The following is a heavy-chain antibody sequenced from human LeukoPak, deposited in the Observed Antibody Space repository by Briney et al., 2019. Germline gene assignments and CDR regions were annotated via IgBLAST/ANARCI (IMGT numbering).Heavy chain of an antibody. V-gene: IGHV1-69*13. Sequence: SVTVSFTASGGTFSTYTITWVRQAPGQGLEWMGGIIPVSGTTNYAQKFQGRVTITADESTSTAYMEMSSLRSEDTAVYYCARDPIRATYYYDKAPYNWFDPWGQGTLVTVSS. CDR2: IIPVSGTT. CDR3: ARDPIRATYYYDKAPYNWFDP. CDR1: GGTFSTYT. J-gene: IGHJ5*02. D-gene: IGHD3-22*01.